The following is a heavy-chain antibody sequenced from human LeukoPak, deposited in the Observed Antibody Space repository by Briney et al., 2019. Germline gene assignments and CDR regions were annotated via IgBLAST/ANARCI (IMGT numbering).Heavy chain of an antibody. D-gene: IGHD3-3*01. CDR1: GFTFSRYA. CDR2: ISSNGGKT. Sequence: GGSLRLSCEASGFTFSRYAMSWVRQAPGKGLEYVSAISSNGGKTHYTNSVKGRFTISRDNSKNTMYLQMGSLSTEDTAVYYCARDTNREQDIWGQGTTVTVSS. CDR3: ARDTNREQDI. V-gene: IGHV3-64*01. J-gene: IGHJ6*02.